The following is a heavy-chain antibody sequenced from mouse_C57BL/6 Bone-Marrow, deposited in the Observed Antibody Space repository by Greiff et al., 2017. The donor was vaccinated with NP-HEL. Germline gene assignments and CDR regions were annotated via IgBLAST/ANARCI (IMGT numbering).Heavy chain of an antibody. CDR3: ARDWVFDY. J-gene: IGHJ2*01. CDR1: GFTFSSYA. V-gene: IGHV5-4*01. Sequence: EVQLVESGGGLVKPGGSLKLSCAASGFTFSSYAMSWVRQTPEKRLEWVATISDGGSYTYYPDNVKGRFTISRDNAKNNLYLQMSHLKSEDTAMYYCARDWVFDYWGQGTTLTVSS. CDR2: ISDGGSYT.